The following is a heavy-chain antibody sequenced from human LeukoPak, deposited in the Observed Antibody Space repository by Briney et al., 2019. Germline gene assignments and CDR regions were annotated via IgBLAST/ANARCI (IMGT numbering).Heavy chain of an antibody. CDR2: ISSSGSTI. J-gene: IGHJ4*02. D-gene: IGHD3-22*01. Sequence: GGSLRLSCAASGFTFSDYYMSWIRQAPGKGLEWVSYISSSGSTIYYADSVKGRFTISRDNAKNSLYLQMNSLRAEDTAVYYRARDEYYYDSSGYYSDYWGQGTLVTVSS. CDR3: ARDEYYYDSSGYYSDY. CDR1: GFTFSDYY. V-gene: IGHV3-11*01.